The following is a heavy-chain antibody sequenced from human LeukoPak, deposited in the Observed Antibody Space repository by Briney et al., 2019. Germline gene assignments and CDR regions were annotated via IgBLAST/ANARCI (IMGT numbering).Heavy chain of an antibody. CDR3: ARYPYSSGTYFFDS. CDR1: GGSVSSGSYY. D-gene: IGHD6-19*01. V-gene: IGHV4-61*01. Sequence: SETLSLTCTVSGGSVSSGSYYWSWIRQPPGKGLEWIGYIYNSGSTKYNPSLKSRVIISVDTSKNQFSLKMSSVTAADTAVYYCARYPYSSGTYFFDSWGQGTLVTVSS. J-gene: IGHJ4*02. CDR2: IYNSGST.